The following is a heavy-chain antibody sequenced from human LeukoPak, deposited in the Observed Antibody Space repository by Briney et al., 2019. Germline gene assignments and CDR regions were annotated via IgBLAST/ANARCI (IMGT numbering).Heavy chain of an antibody. CDR1: GGSISSSSYY. Sequence: PSETLFLTCTVSGGSISSSSYYWGWIRQPLGKGLEWIGSIYYSGSTYYNPSLKSRVTISVDTSKDQFSLKLSSVTAVDTAVYYCARVRGGEQLVLGLDYWGQGTLVTVSS. D-gene: IGHD6-6*01. CDR2: IYYSGST. J-gene: IGHJ4*02. CDR3: ARVRGGEQLVLGLDY. V-gene: IGHV4-39*01.